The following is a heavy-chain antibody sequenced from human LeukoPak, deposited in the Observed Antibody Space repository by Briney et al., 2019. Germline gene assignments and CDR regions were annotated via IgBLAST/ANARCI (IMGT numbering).Heavy chain of an antibody. J-gene: IGHJ4*02. V-gene: IGHV1-2*02. CDR2: INPNSGGT. Sequence: ASVKVSCKASGYTFTGYYMHWVRQAPGQGLEWMGWINPNSGGTNYAQKFQGRVTMTRDTSISTAYMELSSLRSEHTAIYYCARGSLADFDSWGQGTPVTVSS. CDR1: GYTFTGYY. CDR3: ARGSLADFDS.